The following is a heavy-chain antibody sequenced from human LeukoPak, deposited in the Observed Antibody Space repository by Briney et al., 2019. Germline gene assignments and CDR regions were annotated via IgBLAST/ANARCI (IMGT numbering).Heavy chain of an antibody. CDR1: GFTFSGYA. CDR2: ISGSGGST. J-gene: IGHJ6*03. Sequence: PGGSLRLSCAASGFTFSGYAMSWVRQAPGKGLEWVSAISGSGGSTYYADSVKGRFTISRDNSKNTLYLQMNSLRAEDTAVYYCAKAVTTVTYYYYYMDVWGKGTTVTVSS. CDR3: AKAVTTVTYYYYYMDV. V-gene: IGHV3-23*01. D-gene: IGHD4-11*01.